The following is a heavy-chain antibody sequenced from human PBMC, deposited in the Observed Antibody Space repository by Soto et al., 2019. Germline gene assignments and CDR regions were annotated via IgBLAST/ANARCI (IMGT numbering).Heavy chain of an antibody. CDR1: GFAFSSYA. CDR2: ISGTGGNT. J-gene: IGHJ4*02. Sequence: LRLSCAASGFAFSSYAMTWVRQAPGKGLEWVSTISGTGGNTYYADSVKGRFTISRDNSKNTVYLQMNSLRAEDTAVYYCVKAVYLLDFDYWGQGTLVTVSS. V-gene: IGHV3-23*01. D-gene: IGHD1-20*01. CDR3: VKAVYLLDFDY.